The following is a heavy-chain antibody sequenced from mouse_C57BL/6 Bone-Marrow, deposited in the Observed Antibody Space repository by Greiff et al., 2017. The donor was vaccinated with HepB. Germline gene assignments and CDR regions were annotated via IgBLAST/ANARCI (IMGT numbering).Heavy chain of an antibody. CDR1: GFTFSDYG. J-gene: IGHJ4*01. CDR3: ARDDSSGLYYYAMDY. D-gene: IGHD3-2*02. Sequence: EVQLQESGGGLVKPGGSLKLSCAASGFTFSDYGMHWVRQAPEKGLEWVAYISSGSSTIYYADKVKGRFTISRDNAKNTLFLQMTSLRSEDTAMYYYARDDSSGLYYYAMDYWGQGTSVTVSS. CDR2: ISSGSSTI. V-gene: IGHV5-17*01.